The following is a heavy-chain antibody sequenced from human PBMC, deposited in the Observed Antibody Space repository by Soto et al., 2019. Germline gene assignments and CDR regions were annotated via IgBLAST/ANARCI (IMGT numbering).Heavy chain of an antibody. CDR2: IFYTGQT. Sequence: PSETLSLTCSVSGVSVNSGDFYWSWIRQRPGEGLEWIGHIFYTGQTYYNPSLKSRAALLVDTSKYQFSLKLISVTAADTAVYYCARVRLGPRGGRYFDCWGQGTLVTVSS. D-gene: IGHD2-15*01. CDR1: GVSVNSGDFY. V-gene: IGHV4-31*03. CDR3: ARVRLGPRGGRYFDC. J-gene: IGHJ4*02.